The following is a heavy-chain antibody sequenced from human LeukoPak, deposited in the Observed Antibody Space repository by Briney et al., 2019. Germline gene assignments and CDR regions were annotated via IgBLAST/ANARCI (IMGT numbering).Heavy chain of an antibody. D-gene: IGHD2-2*01. CDR1: GFTFSSYA. CDR3: AKDAPVNIVVVPAANS. CDR2: ISGSGGST. J-gene: IGHJ4*02. V-gene: IGHV3-23*01. Sequence: GGSLRLSCAASGFTFSSYAMSRVRQAPGKGLEWVSAISGSGGSTYYADSVKGRFTISRDNSKNTLYLQMNSLRAEDTAVYYCAKDAPVNIVVVPAANSWGQGTLVTVSS.